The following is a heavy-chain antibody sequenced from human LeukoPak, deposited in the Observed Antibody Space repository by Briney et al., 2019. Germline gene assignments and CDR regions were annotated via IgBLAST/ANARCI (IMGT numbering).Heavy chain of an antibody. V-gene: IGHV1-8*01. CDR2: MNPNSGNT. CDR3: ARGYSGSWPSEFDY. D-gene: IGHD1-26*01. CDR1: GYTFTSYD. J-gene: IGHJ4*02. Sequence: VASVKVSCKASGYTFTSYDINWVRQATGQGLEWMGWMNPNSGNTGYAQEFQGRVTMTRNTSISTAYMELSSLRAEDTAVYYCARGYSGSWPSEFDYWGQGTLVTVSS.